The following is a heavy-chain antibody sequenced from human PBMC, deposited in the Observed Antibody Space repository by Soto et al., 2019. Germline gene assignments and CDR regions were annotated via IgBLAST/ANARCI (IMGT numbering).Heavy chain of an antibody. Sequence: QLQLQESGSGLVKPSQTLSLTCAVSGGSIRSGGYSWSWIRQPPGKGLEWIGYIYHSGRNYCNPSLKSRVTISVGRFKNQISLKLSSVTAADTAVYYCARVPGLWGRGTLVTVSS. CDR1: GGSIRSGGYS. CDR3: ARVPGL. CDR2: IYHSGRN. V-gene: IGHV4-30-2*01. J-gene: IGHJ2*01.